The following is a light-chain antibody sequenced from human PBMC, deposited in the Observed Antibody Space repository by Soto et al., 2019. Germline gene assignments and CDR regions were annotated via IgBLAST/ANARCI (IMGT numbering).Light chain of an antibody. CDR2: GAS. V-gene: IGKV3-15*01. CDR1: QSVSSN. CDR3: QQYNNWPLLT. Sequence: EIVMTQSPATLSVSPGERATLSCRASQSVSSNLAWYQQKPGQAPRLLIYGASTSATGIPARFSGSGSGTEFTLTISSLQSEDFAVYYCQQYNNWPLLTFGEGTKVEIK. J-gene: IGKJ4*01.